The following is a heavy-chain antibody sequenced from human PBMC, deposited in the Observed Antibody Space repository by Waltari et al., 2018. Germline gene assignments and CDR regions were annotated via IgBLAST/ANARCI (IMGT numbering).Heavy chain of an antibody. J-gene: IGHJ5*02. CDR1: GVAFSAYH. Sequence: QVQLQPWGAGLLKPSETLALTCAVYGVAFSAYHWSWFRQPPGKGLEGIGEINHSGSTNYHPSLKSRVTISVDTSKTQFSLKLSSVTAADTAVYYCAREVDYIWGSYRKGGWFDPWGQGTLVTVSS. CDR3: AREVDYIWGSYRKGGWFDP. V-gene: IGHV4-34*01. D-gene: IGHD3-16*02. CDR2: INHSGST.